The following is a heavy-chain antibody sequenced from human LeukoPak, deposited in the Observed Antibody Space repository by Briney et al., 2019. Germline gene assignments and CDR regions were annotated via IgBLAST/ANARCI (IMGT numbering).Heavy chain of an antibody. CDR2: IYISGST. V-gene: IGHV4-4*07. Sequence: PSETLSLTCTVSGGSISTYYWSWIRQPAGKGLEWIGRIYISGSTNYNPSLKSRVSMSVDTSKNQFSLKLSSVTAADTAVYYCARASITRVAFDIWGQGTMVTVSS. D-gene: IGHD3-10*01. CDR1: GGSISTYY. CDR3: ARASITRVAFDI. J-gene: IGHJ3*02.